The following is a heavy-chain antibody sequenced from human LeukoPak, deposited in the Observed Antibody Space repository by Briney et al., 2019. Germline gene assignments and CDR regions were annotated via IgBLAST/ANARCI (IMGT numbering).Heavy chain of an antibody. V-gene: IGHV1-3*01. Sequence: ASVKVSCKASGYTFTSYAMHWVRQAPGQRLEWMGWINAGNGNTKYSQKFQGRVTITRDTSADTAYMELSSLRSEDTAVYYCARDGASGIAAAYWGQGTLVTVSS. CDR1: GYTFTSYA. J-gene: IGHJ4*02. CDR3: ARDGASGIAAAY. D-gene: IGHD6-13*01. CDR2: INAGNGNT.